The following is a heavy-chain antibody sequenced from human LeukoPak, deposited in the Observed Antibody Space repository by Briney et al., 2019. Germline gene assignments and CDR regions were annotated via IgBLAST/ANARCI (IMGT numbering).Heavy chain of an antibody. J-gene: IGHJ3*02. Sequence: ASVKVSCKASGYIFTDYYIHWVRQARGQGLEWMGWINPNSGGTNYAQKFQGRVTMTRDTSISTAYMELSRLRSDDTAVYYCARATYYDFWSGYSNARSSNAFDIWGQGTMVTVSS. CDR2: INPNSGGT. D-gene: IGHD3-3*01. CDR3: ARATYYDFWSGYSNARSSNAFDI. V-gene: IGHV1-2*02. CDR1: GYIFTDYY.